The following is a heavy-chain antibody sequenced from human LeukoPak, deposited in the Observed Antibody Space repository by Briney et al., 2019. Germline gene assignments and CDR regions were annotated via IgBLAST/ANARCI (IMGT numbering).Heavy chain of an antibody. CDR2: ISAYNGNT. CDR3: ARDRPSNLVSNFKPRIAAAGTYYYYGMDV. D-gene: IGHD6-13*01. CDR1: GYTFTSYG. J-gene: IGHJ6*02. V-gene: IGHV1-18*01. Sequence: ASVKVSCKGSGYTFTSYGISWVRQAPGQGLEWMGWISAYNGNTNYAQNLQGRVTMTTDTSASTAYMELRSLRSDDTAVYYCARDRPSNLVSNFKPRIAAAGTYYYYGMDVWGQGTTVTVSS.